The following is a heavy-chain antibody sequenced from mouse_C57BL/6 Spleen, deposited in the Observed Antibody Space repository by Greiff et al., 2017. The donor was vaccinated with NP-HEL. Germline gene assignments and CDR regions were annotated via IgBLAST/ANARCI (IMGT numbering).Heavy chain of an antibody. CDR1: GFTFSSYG. CDR2: ISSGGSYT. CDR3: ARHSNFFDY. V-gene: IGHV5-6*01. D-gene: IGHD2-5*01. Sequence: EVKVVESGGDLVKPGGSLKLSCAASGFTFSSYGMSWVRQTPDKRLEWVATISSGGSYTYYPDSVKGRFPISRDNAKNTLYLQMSSLKSEDTAMYYCARHSNFFDYWGQGTTLTVSS. J-gene: IGHJ2*01.